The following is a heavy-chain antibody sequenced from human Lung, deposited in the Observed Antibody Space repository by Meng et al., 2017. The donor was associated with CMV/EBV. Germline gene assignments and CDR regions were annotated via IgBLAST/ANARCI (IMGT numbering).Heavy chain of an antibody. Sequence: QIPLKASGPPLLEPTQTLLLNLHIAGFSLSISGVCGGWIRQPPGKALEWLALIYWDDDKRYSPSLKRRLTITKDTSKNQFVLTMTNMDPVDTATYYCTHRPMTSAYYYFDYWGQGTLVTVSS. D-gene: IGHD3-22*01. CDR2: IYWDDDK. V-gene: IGHV2-5*02. CDR1: GFSLSISGVC. J-gene: IGHJ4*02. CDR3: THRPMTSAYYYFDY.